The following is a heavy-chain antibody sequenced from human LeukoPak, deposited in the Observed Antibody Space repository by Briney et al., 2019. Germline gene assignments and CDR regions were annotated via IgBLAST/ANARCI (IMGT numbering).Heavy chain of an antibody. Sequence: GGSLRLSCAASGFTFSSYEMDWVRQAPGKGLEWVSYISSSGSTIYYADSVKGRFTISRDNAKNSLYLQMNSLRAEDTAVYYCAKDPDCTSGICYTFFDYWGQGTLVTVSS. J-gene: IGHJ4*02. D-gene: IGHD2-8*01. CDR3: AKDPDCTSGICYTFFDY. CDR2: ISSSGSTI. V-gene: IGHV3-48*03. CDR1: GFTFSSYE.